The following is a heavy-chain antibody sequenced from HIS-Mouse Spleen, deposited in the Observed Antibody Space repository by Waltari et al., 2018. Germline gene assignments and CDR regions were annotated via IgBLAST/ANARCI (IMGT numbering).Heavy chain of an antibody. CDR2: IYYSGGT. V-gene: IGHV4-39*07. CDR1: GGSISSSSYY. J-gene: IGHJ2*01. CDR3: AREIPYSSSWYDWYFDL. Sequence: QLQLQESGPGLVKPSETLSLTCTVSGGSISSSSYYWGWIRQPPGKGLGWIGRIYYSGGTYYNPALKSRGTISVDTSKNQFSLKLSSVTAADTAVYYCAREIPYSSSWYDWYFDLWGRGTLVTVSS. D-gene: IGHD6-13*01.